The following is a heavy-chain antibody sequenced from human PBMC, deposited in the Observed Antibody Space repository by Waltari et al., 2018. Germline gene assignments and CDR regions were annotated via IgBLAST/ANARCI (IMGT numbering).Heavy chain of an antibody. Sequence: QVQLQESGPGLVKPSETLSLTCAVSGYSISSGYYWGWIRQPPGKGLEWIGSIYHSGSTYYHPALKRRVTISVDTSKNQFSLKLSSVTAADTAVYYCARIPIAAAGTNYFDYWGQGTLVTVSS. CDR2: IYHSGST. D-gene: IGHD6-13*01. CDR1: GYSISSGYY. J-gene: IGHJ4*02. V-gene: IGHV4-38-2*01. CDR3: ARIPIAAAGTNYFDY.